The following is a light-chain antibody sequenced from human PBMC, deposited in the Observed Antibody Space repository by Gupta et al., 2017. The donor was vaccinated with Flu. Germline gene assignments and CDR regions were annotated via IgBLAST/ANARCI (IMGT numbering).Light chain of an antibody. CDR2: KTS. CDR3: QQYRSYPWT. J-gene: IGKJ1*01. V-gene: IGKV1-5*03. CDR1: QSSDSW. Sequence: VDRVTITCRASQSSDSWLAWYQQKPGKAPKLLIYKTSNLESGVPSRFSGSGSGTEFTLTISSLQPDDFATYYCQQYRSYPWTFGQGTTVEIQ.